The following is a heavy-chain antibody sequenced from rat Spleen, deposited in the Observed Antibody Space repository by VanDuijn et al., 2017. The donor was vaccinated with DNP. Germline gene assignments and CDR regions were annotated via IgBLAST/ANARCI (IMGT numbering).Heavy chain of an antibody. D-gene: IGHD1-11*01. CDR3: VRDLLRWRRGFAC. CDR1: GFSLTDYN. Sequence: QVQLKESGPGLVQPSQTLSLTCTVAGFSLTDYNVHWVRQPPGKGLEWMGVIWNSGGTRYDSTLKSRLTITKDTSKSQVFLKMNSLQTEDTATYYCVRDLLRWRRGFACWGQGTLVTVSS. CDR2: IWNSGGT. V-gene: IGHV2-41*01. J-gene: IGHJ3*01.